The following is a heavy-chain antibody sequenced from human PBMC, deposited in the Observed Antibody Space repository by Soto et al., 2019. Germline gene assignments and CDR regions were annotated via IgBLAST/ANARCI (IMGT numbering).Heavy chain of an antibody. CDR3: ARGVYCGGDCYRWFVP. Sequence: QVQLVQSGAEVKKPGSSVKVSCKASGGTFSSYAISWVRQAPGQGLEWMGGIIPIFGTANYAQKFQGRVTITAHESTSTAYMELSSLRSEDTAVYYCARGVYCGGDCYRWFVPWGQGTLVTVSS. CDR2: IIPIFGTA. D-gene: IGHD2-21*02. V-gene: IGHV1-69*01. J-gene: IGHJ5*02. CDR1: GGTFSSYA.